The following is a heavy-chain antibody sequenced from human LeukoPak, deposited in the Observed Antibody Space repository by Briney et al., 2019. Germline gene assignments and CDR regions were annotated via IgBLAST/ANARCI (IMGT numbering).Heavy chain of an antibody. J-gene: IGHJ4*02. V-gene: IGHV3-23*01. Sequence: AGGSLRLSCAASGFTFSSYAMSWVRQAPGKGLEWVSAISGSGGSTYYADSVKGRFTISRDNSKNTLYLQMNSLRAEDTAVYYCAKDRYYYDSSGSYVYWGQGTLVTVSS. CDR1: GFTFSSYA. D-gene: IGHD3-22*01. CDR2: ISGSGGST. CDR3: AKDRYYYDSSGSYVY.